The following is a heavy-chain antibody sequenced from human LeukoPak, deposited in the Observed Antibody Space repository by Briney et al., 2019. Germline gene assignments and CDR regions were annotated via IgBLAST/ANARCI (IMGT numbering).Heavy chain of an antibody. Sequence: GGSLRLSCAASGFTFTTYWMSWVRQAPGKGLEWVANIKQDGSEKSYVDSVKGRFTLSRDNAKNSLYLQMNSLRAEDTAVYYCVRDIDGYYYGTIGSYLWFDYWGQGAQVTVSS. CDR3: VRDIDGYYYGTIGSYLWFDY. CDR2: IKQDGSEK. D-gene: IGHD3-22*01. V-gene: IGHV3-7*01. CDR1: GFTFTTYW. J-gene: IGHJ4*02.